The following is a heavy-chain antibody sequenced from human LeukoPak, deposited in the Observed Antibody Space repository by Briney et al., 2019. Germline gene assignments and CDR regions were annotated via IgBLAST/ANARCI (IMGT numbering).Heavy chain of an antibody. J-gene: IGHJ3*02. CDR1: GFTFSNYA. CDR3: ARARENYHLMGAFDI. D-gene: IGHD1-7*01. V-gene: IGHV3-30*04. Sequence: PGGSLRLSCAASGFTFSNYAMYWVRQAPGKGLEWVAVVSYDGRSKYYADSVKGRINVSRDKSKKTLYLQMDSLRAEDTAVYYCARARENYHLMGAFDIWGQGTMVTVSS. CDR2: VSYDGRSK.